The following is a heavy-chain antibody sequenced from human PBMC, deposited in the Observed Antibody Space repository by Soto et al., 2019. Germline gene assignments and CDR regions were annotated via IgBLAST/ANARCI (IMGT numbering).Heavy chain of an antibody. D-gene: IGHD4-4*01. CDR2: ISSSSSYI. CDR3: AREWDYSNYYFDY. CDR1: GFTFSSYS. V-gene: IGHV3-21*01. J-gene: IGHJ4*02. Sequence: GGSLRLSCAASGFTFSSYSMNWVRQAPGKGLEWVSSISSSSSYIYYADSVKGRFTISRDNAKNSLYLQMNSLRAEDTAVYYCAREWDYSNYYFDYWGQGTLVTVSS.